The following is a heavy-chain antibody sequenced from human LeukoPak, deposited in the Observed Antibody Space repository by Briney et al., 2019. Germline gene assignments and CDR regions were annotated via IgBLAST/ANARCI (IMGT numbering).Heavy chain of an antibody. CDR3: AKDSRREVSSSSEGY. Sequence: PGGSLRLSRAASGFTFSGYAMSWVRQAPGKGLEWVSAISGSGGSTYYADSVKGRFTISRDNSKNTLYLQMNSLRAEDTAVYYCAKDSRREVSSSSEGYWGQGTLVTVSS. CDR1: GFTFSGYA. J-gene: IGHJ4*02. D-gene: IGHD6-6*01. CDR2: ISGSGGST. V-gene: IGHV3-23*01.